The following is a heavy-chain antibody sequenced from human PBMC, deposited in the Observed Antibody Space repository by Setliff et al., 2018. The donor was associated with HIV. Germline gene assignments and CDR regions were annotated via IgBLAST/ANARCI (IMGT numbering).Heavy chain of an antibody. V-gene: IGHV3-48*03. CDR1: GFTFRNHA. Sequence: PGGSLRLSCEASGFTFRNHAMSWVRQAPGKGLEWVSYITGSGKTIYYADSVKGRFTISRDNAKNSLYLQMNSLRAEDTAVYYCARDEPTGGIDYWGQGTLVTVSS. CDR2: ITGSGKTI. J-gene: IGHJ4*02. D-gene: IGHD3-16*01. CDR3: ARDEPTGGIDY.